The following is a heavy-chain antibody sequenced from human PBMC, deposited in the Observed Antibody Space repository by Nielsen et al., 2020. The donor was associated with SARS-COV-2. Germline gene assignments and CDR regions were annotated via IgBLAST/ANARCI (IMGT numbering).Heavy chain of an antibody. Sequence: GSLRLSCIVSGGSFSNSAYYWDWIRLAPGKGLEWIGKIYYDGRTTYYNPSLKSRVIISQDTSKHQFYLKVPSVTAADTAVYFCARVLYGPRGHMDVWGLGTTVTVSS. D-gene: IGHD3-10*01. V-gene: IGHV4-39*01. CDR1: GGSFSNSAYY. CDR3: ARVLYGPRGHMDV. CDR2: IYYDGRTT. J-gene: IGHJ6*02.